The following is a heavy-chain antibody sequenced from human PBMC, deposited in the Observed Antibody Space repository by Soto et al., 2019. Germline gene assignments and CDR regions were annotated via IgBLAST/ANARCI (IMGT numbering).Heavy chain of an antibody. J-gene: IGHJ6*02. V-gene: IGHV1-69*01. D-gene: IGHD3-16*01. CDR2: IIPIFGTA. CDR1: GGTFSSYA. Sequence: QVQLVQSGAEVKKPGSSVKVSCKASGGTFSSYAISWVRQAPGQGLEWMGGIIPIFGTANYAQKFQGRVTITADESTSTAYRGVSSLRSEDTDVYYGARGEGGGNSAVDYYYYGMDVWGQGTTVTVSS. CDR3: ARGEGGGNSAVDYYYYGMDV.